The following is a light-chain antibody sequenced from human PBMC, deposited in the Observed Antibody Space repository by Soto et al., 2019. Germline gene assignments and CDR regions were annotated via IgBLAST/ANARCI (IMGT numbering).Light chain of an antibody. CDR2: GAS. CDR3: QKYNNWPLT. Sequence: EIVMTQSPATLSVSPGERATLSCRASQSISSNLAWYQQKPGQAPRLLIYGASTRATGIPARFSGSGSGTEFTLTISSLQSEDFEVYYCQKYNNWPLTFGGGPRWISN. V-gene: IGKV3-15*01. J-gene: IGKJ4*01. CDR1: QSISSN.